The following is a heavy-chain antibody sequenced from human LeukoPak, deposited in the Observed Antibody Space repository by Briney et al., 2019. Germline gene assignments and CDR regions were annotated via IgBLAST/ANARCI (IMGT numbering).Heavy chain of an antibody. CDR2: MNPNSGNT. Sequence: ASVKVSCKASGYTFTSYDINWVRQATGQGLEWMGWMNPNSGNTGYAQKFQRRVTMTRNTSISTAYMELSSLRSEDTAVYYCARGYNWNPFYYYYGMDVWGQGTTVTVSS. CDR3: ARGYNWNPFYYYYGMDV. CDR1: GYTFTSYD. J-gene: IGHJ6*02. D-gene: IGHD1-20*01. V-gene: IGHV1-8*01.